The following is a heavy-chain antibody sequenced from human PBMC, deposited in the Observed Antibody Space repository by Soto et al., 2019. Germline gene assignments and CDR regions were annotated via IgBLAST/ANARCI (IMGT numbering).Heavy chain of an antibody. V-gene: IGHV1-69*06. CDR2: IIPIFGTA. J-gene: IGHJ4*02. Sequence: ASVKVSCKACGGTFSRYAISWVRQAPGQGLEWMGGIIPIFGTANYAQKFQGRVTITADKSTSTAYMELSSLRSEDTAVYYCARALVDGYKPGPSDYWGQGTLVTVSS. D-gene: IGHD5-12*01. CDR3: ARALVDGYKPGPSDY. CDR1: GGTFSRYA.